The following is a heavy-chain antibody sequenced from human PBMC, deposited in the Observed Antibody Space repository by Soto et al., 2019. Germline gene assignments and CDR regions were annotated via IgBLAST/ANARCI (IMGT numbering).Heavy chain of an antibody. J-gene: IGHJ4*02. CDR2: IDYSGST. CDR1: GGSINNNDHY. V-gene: IGHV4-39*01. Sequence: PSETLSLTCTVSGGSINNNDHYWGWVRQPPGKGLEWVGNIDYSGSTYYKPSLKSRVTISVDTSKNQFSLKLSSVTAADTAVYYCARRDIWYYDRSGYSPSDHWGQGTLVTVSS. D-gene: IGHD3-22*01. CDR3: ARRDIWYYDRSGYSPSDH.